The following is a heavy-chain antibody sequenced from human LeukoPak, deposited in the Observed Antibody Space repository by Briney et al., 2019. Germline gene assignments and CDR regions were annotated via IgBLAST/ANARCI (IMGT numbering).Heavy chain of an antibody. CDR2: ISWNSGSI. CDR3: AKDIGGGVGSHHDY. J-gene: IGHJ4*02. Sequence: GGSLRLSCAASGFTFDDYAMHWVRQAPGKGLEWVSGISWNSGSIGYADSVKGRFTISRDNAKNSLYLQMNSLRAEDTALYYCAKDIGGGVGSHHDYWGQGTLVTVSS. V-gene: IGHV3-9*01. D-gene: IGHD3-16*01. CDR1: GFTFDDYA.